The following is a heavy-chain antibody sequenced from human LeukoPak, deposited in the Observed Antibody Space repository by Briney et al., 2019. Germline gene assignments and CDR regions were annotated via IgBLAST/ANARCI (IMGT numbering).Heavy chain of an antibody. V-gene: IGHV4-38-2*02. J-gene: IGHJ4*02. Sequence: PSETLSLTCIVSGYSISSGYYWGWIRQPPGKGLEWIGSIYHSGSTYYNPSLKSRVTISVDTSKNQFSLKLSSVTAADTAVYYCARKGSGSYWYFDYWGQGTLVTVSS. D-gene: IGHD3-10*01. CDR1: GYSISSGYY. CDR2: IYHSGST. CDR3: ARKGSGSYWYFDY.